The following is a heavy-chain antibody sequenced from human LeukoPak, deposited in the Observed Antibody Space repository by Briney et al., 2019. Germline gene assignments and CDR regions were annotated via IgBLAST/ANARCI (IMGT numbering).Heavy chain of an antibody. J-gene: IGHJ4*02. D-gene: IGHD5-18*01. CDR3: AKGAASRGYTYVAN. V-gene: IGHV3-23*01. Sequence: GGSLRLSCAASGFTFSSYAMSWVRQAPGKGLEWVSGISGSGGSTYHSDSAKGRFTISRDNSNNTLYLQMNSLRAEDTAVYYCAKGAASRGYTYVANWGQGTLVTVSS. CDR2: ISGSGGST. CDR1: GFTFSSYA.